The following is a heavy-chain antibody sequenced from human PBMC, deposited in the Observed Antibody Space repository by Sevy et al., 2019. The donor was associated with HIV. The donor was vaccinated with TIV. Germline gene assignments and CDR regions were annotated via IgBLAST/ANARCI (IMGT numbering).Heavy chain of an antibody. Sequence: GGSLRLSCAASGLTLSYAWMNWVRQAPGKGLEWVGHIKSESDGGTTDFATPVKGRFIISRDVSKNTLYLQMNSLKTGDTALYYGTARNFDFWGRGTLVTVSS. CDR3: TARNFDF. CDR2: IKSESDGGTT. J-gene: IGHJ4*02. CDR1: GLTLSYAW. V-gene: IGHV3-15*07.